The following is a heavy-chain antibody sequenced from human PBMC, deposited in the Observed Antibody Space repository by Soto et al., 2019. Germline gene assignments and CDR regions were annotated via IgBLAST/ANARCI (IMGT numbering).Heavy chain of an antibody. J-gene: IGHJ4*02. D-gene: IGHD2-21*01. V-gene: IGHV4-59*01. CDR1: GGSISSYY. CDR3: AYGESYEGYFDY. Sequence: SETLSLTCSVSGGSISSYYWSLIRQPPGKGLEWIGYIYYSGSTNYNPSLRSRVTISVDTSKTHFSLKLSSVTAADTGVYYCAYGESYEGYFDYWGQGALVTVSS. CDR2: IYYSGST.